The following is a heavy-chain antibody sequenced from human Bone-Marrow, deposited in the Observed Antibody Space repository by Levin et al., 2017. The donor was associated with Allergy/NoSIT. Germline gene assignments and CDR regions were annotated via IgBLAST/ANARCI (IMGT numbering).Heavy chain of an antibody. V-gene: IGHV3-11*01. CDR1: GFTFSDYY. Sequence: GGSLRLSCAASGFTFSDYYLSWIRQAPGKGLEWLSYISSRGNIIYYADSVKGRFTISRDNAKKSLYLQMNSLRADDTAVYFCARDSGDWNFDLWGRGTLVTVSS. J-gene: IGHJ2*01. CDR2: ISSRGNII. D-gene: IGHD1-14*01. CDR3: ARDSGDWNFDL.